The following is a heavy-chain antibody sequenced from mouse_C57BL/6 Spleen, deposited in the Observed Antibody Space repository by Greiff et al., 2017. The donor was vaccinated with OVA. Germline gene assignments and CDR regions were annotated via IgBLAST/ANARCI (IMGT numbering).Heavy chain of an antibody. J-gene: IGHJ2*01. CDR1: GYTFTSYW. CDR3: ARRDLGY. CDR2: IDPSDSYT. Sequence: QVQLQQSGAELVMPGASVKLSCKASGYTFTSYWMHWVKQRPGQGLEWIGEIDPSDSYTNYNQKFKGKSTLTVDKSSSTAYMQLSSLTSEDSAVYYCARRDLGYWGQGTTLTVSS. V-gene: IGHV1-69*01.